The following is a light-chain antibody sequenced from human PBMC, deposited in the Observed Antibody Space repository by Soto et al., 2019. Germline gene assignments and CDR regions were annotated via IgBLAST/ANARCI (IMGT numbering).Light chain of an antibody. J-gene: IGKJ2*01. V-gene: IGKV1-39*01. CDR1: QTISTY. Sequence: DIQMTQSPSSLSASVGDRVTITCRASQTISTYLNWDQQKTGKAPKLLIYAASTLQSGVPSRFSGSGSGTDFTITINILQPEDFATYYCQQSHGIPYTFGQGTKLEIK. CDR3: QQSHGIPYT. CDR2: AAS.